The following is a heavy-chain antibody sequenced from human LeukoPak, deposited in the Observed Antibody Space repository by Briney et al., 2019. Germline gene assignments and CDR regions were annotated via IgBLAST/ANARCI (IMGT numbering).Heavy chain of an antibody. V-gene: IGHV4-31*03. J-gene: IGHJ3*02. D-gene: IGHD6-13*01. CDR1: GGSISSGGYY. CDR3: ARDRVSKDAFDI. Sequence: SETLSLTCTVSGGSISSGGYYWSWIRQHPGKGLEWIGYIYYRGSTYYNPSLKSRVTISVDTSKNQFSLKLSSVTAADTAVYYCARDRVSKDAFDIWGQGTMVTVSS. CDR2: IYYRGST.